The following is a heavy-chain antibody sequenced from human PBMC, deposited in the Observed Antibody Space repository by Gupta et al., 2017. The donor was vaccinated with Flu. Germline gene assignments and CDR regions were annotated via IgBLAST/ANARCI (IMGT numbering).Heavy chain of an antibody. CDR1: GFTFSSYA. CDR3: ARDGGDPYYYGLHI. D-gene: IGHD4-17*01. V-gene: IGHV3-23*01. CDR2: ISGRGGSN. Sequence: ELQLLESGGGLVQPGGSLRLSCPASGFTFSSYAMRWVRQAPGKGLEWVSSISGRGGSNYYADSVKGRFTISRDNSKNTLSLQMNSLRAEDTALYFCARDGGDPYYYGLHIWGHGTTVTVSS. J-gene: IGHJ6*02.